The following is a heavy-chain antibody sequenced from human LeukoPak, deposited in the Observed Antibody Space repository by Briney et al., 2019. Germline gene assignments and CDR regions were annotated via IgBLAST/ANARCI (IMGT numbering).Heavy chain of an antibody. CDR1: GFTLNNYA. CDR3: AKRVTGSSTPFDY. D-gene: IGHD6-6*01. Sequence: GSLRLSCAASGFTLNNYAMSWVRQAPGKGLEWVSGISGSSDSTHYADSVKGRYTMSRDTSKNTLFLQMNSLRAEDTAVYYCAKRVTGSSTPFDYWGQGTLVTVSS. CDR2: ISGSSDST. J-gene: IGHJ4*02. V-gene: IGHV3-23*01.